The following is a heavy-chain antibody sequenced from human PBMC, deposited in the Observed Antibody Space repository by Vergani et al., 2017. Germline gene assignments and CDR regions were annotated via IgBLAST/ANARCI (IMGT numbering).Heavy chain of an antibody. V-gene: IGHV1-8*03. Sequence: QVQLVQSGAEVKKPGSSVKVSCKTSGGTFNMYAINWVRQATGQGLEWMGWMNPNSGHTGYAQKFQGRVTITRNTSISTAYMEFSSLRSEDTAVYYCACGPRRSRDGYNYVDYWGQGTLVTVSS. CDR3: ACGPRRSRDGYNYVDY. CDR2: MNPNSGHT. J-gene: IGHJ4*02. D-gene: IGHD5-24*01. CDR1: GGTFNMYA.